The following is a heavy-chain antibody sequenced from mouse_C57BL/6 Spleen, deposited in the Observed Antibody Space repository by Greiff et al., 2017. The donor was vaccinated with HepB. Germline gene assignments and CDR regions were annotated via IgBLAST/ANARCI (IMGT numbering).Heavy chain of an antibody. CDR1: GYTFTDYE. V-gene: IGHV1-15*01. Sequence: QVQLQQSGAELVRPGASVTLSCKASGYTFTDYEMHWVKQTPVHGLEWIGAIDPETGGTAYNQKFKGKAILTADKSSSTAYMELRSLTSEDSAVYYCTRWGGSSYLYAMDYWGQGTSVTVSS. CDR2: IDPETGGT. D-gene: IGHD1-1*01. CDR3: TRWGGSSYLYAMDY. J-gene: IGHJ4*01.